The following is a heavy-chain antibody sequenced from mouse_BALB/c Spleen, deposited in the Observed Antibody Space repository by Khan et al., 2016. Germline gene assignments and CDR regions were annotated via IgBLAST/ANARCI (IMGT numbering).Heavy chain of an antibody. CDR2: INTYTGEP. Sequence: LVESGPELKKPGETVKISCKASGYTFTNYGMNWVKQAPGKGLKWMGWINTYTGEPTYADDFKGRFAFSLETSASTAYLQINNLKNEDTATYFCARRRGFYDAMDYWGQGTSVTVSS. J-gene: IGHJ4*01. CDR3: ARRRGFYDAMDY. CDR1: GYTFTNYG. V-gene: IGHV9-3-1*01.